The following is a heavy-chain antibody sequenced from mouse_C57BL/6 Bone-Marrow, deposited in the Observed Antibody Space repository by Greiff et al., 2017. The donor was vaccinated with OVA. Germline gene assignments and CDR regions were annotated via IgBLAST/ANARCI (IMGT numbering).Heavy chain of an antibody. CDR1: GYTFTSYW. D-gene: IGHD1-1*01. J-gene: IGHJ4*01. V-gene: IGHV1-69*01. Sequence: VQLKQPGAELVMPGASVKLSCKASGYTFTSYWMHWVKQRPGQGLEWIGEIDPSDSYTNYNQKFKGKSTLTVDKSSSTAYMQLSSLTSEDSAVYYCARDYGSSYDGYYAMDYWGQGTSVTVSS. CDR3: ARDYGSSYDGYYAMDY. CDR2: IDPSDSYT.